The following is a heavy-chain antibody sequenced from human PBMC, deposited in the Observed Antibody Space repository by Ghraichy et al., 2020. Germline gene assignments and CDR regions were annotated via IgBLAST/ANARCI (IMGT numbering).Heavy chain of an antibody. Sequence: SETLSLTCTVSGGSISSVSYYWNWIRQYPGKGLEWIGYIYYSGSTYYIPSLKSRLSISIDTSKNQVPLRLTSVTAADTAVYYCARDGKGAASRWFDPWGQGTLVTVSS. CDR1: GGSISSVSYY. CDR3: ARDGKGAASRWFDP. J-gene: IGHJ5*02. V-gene: IGHV4-31*03. CDR2: IYYSGST. D-gene: IGHD6-13*01.